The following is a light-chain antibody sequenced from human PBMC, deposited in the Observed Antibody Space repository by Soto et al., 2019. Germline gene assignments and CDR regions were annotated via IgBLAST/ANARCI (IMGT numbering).Light chain of an antibody. V-gene: IGKV1-39*01. CDR3: QQSFNLPRT. CDR2: ASY. Sequence: IQMTQSPYSLSASVGDRITITCRASQTIGTYLNWYQQVPGKAPKLLIYASYSLQTGVPSRFSGSGSGTHFTLIINSLQPEDFGTYYCQQSFNLPRTFGPGTRVETK. CDR1: QTIGTY. J-gene: IGKJ1*01.